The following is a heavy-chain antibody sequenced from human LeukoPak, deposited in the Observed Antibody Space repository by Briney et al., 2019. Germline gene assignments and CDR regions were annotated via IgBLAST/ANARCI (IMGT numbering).Heavy chain of an antibody. Sequence: GGSLRLSCAASGFTFSSYGMHWVRQAPGKGLEWVTVVWSDGSKKYSADSVKGRITISRDDSKNTLYLQMNSLRAEDTAVYYCARGVGYYDSSGTIDFWGQGTLVTVSS. D-gene: IGHD3-22*01. CDR2: VWSDGSKK. V-gene: IGHV3-33*01. CDR1: GFTFSSYG. CDR3: ARGVGYYDSSGTIDF. J-gene: IGHJ4*02.